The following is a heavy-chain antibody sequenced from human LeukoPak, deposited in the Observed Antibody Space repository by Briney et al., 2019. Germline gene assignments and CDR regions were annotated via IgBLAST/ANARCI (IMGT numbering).Heavy chain of an antibody. J-gene: IGHJ5*02. D-gene: IGHD2/OR15-2a*01. CDR3: ARGKTSQNIVTRKTYNWFDP. Sequence: PGGSLRLSCAASGFTFSSYSMNWVRQAPGKGLEWVSSISSSSSSYIYYADSVKGRFTISRDNAKNSLYLQMNSLRAEDTAVYYCARGKTSQNIVTRKTYNWFDPWGQGTLVTVSS. V-gene: IGHV3-21*01. CDR1: GFTFSSYS. CDR2: ISSSSSSYI.